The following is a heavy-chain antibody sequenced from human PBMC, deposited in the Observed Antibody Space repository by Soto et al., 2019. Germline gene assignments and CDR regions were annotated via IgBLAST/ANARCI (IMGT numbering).Heavy chain of an antibody. CDR2: INAGKGNT. V-gene: IGHV1-3*01. Sequence: GASVKVSCKASGYTFTNCAMHWVRQAPGRRLEWMGWINAGKGNTKYSQKFQGRVTITRDTSASTAYMGLSSLRSEDTAVYYCARENFYDTSDVFDYWGQGTQVTVSS. CDR3: ARENFYDTSDVFDY. D-gene: IGHD3-22*01. J-gene: IGHJ4*02. CDR1: GYTFTNCA.